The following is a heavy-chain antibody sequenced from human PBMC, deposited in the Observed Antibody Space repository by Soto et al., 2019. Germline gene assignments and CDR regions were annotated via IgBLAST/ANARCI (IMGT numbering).Heavy chain of an antibody. Sequence: PSETLCLTCSVSGGSISSGGYYWSWIRQHPGKGLEWIGYIYYSGSTYYNPSLKSRVTISVDTSKNQFSLKLSSVTAADTAVYYCARWGTESPYYFCSESCDRLPFQHLAQRTLVTVSA. CDR3: ARWGTESPYYFCSESCDRLPFQH. V-gene: IGHV4-31*03. CDR1: GGSISSGGYY. CDR2: IYYSGST. J-gene: IGHJ1*01. D-gene: IGHD3-10*01.